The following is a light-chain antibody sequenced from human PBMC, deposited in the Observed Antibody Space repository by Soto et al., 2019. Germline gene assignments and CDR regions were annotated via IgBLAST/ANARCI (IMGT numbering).Light chain of an antibody. J-gene: IGKJ5*01. CDR3: QQSYSTPPTT. CDR2: ATS. CDR1: QSISSY. V-gene: IGKV1-39*01. Sequence: DIQLTQSPSSLSASVGDRVTITCRASQSISSYLNWYQQRPGKAPNLLIYATSSLRTGVPSRFRGSRSGAEFTLTISNLQPEDFATYYCQQSYSTPPTTFGQGTRREI.